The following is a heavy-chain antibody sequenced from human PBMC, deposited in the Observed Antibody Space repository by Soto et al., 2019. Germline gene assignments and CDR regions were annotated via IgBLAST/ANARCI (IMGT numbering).Heavy chain of an antibody. J-gene: IGHJ6*02. D-gene: IGHD5-18*01. CDR1: GYSFTSYW. V-gene: IGHV5-10-1*01. CDR3: ARVDTAMVKNYYYYYGMDV. Sequence: GESLKISCKGSGYSFTSYWISWVRQMPGKGLEWMGRIDPSDSYTNYRPSFQGHVTISADKSISTAYLQWSSLKASDTAMYYCARVDTAMVKNYYYYYGMDVWGQGTTVTVSS. CDR2: IDPSDSYT.